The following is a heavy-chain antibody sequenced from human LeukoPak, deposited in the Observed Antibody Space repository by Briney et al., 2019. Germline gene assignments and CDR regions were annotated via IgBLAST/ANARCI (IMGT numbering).Heavy chain of an antibody. Sequence: PGRSLRLSCAASGFTFSSYGMHWVRQAPGKGLEWVAVISYDGSNKYYADSVKGRFTISRDNSKNTLYLQMNSLRAEDTAVYYCARSPDYYDSSWMAHLRVVAFDIWGQGTMVTVSS. V-gene: IGHV3-30*03. CDR3: ARSPDYYDSSWMAHLRVVAFDI. D-gene: IGHD3-22*01. J-gene: IGHJ3*02. CDR2: ISYDGSNK. CDR1: GFTFSSYG.